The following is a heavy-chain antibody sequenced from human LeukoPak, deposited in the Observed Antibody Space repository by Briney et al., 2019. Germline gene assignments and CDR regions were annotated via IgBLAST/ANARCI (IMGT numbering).Heavy chain of an antibody. D-gene: IGHD3-22*01. CDR1: GGSISSGGYS. Sequence: SQTLSLTCAVSGGSISSGGYSWSWIRQPPGKGLEWIGYIYHSGSTYYKPSLQSRVTMYVDTSMNQFSLRMSSVTAADTAVYYCVRTCGRGAVDPGTSGYINYWGHGSLVTVSS. V-gene: IGHV4-30-2*01. CDR2: IYHSGST. J-gene: IGHJ4*01. CDR3: VRTCGRGAVDPGTSGYINY.